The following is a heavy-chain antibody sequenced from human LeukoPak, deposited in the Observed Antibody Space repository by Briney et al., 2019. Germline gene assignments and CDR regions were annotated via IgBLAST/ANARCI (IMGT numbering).Heavy chain of an antibody. D-gene: IGHD1-7*01. V-gene: IGHV4-4*07. CDR2: IYTSGST. Sequence: SETLSLTCTVSGGSISSYYWSWIRQPAGKGLEWIGRIYTSGSTNYNPSLKSRVTMSVDTSKNQFSLKLSSVTAADTAVYYCARGNWNYFPHYYYGMDVWGQGTTVTVPS. CDR3: ARGNWNYFPHYYYGMDV. CDR1: GGSISSYY. J-gene: IGHJ6*02.